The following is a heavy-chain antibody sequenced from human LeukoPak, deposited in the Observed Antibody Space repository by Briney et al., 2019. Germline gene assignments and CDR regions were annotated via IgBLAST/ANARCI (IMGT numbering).Heavy chain of an antibody. V-gene: IGHV3-53*01. CDR3: ASTLYSSSWYYFDY. D-gene: IGHD6-13*01. Sequence: GGSLRLSCAASGFTVSSNYMSWVRQAPGKGLEWVSVIYSGGSTYYADSVKGRFTISRDNSKNTLNLQMNSLRAEDTAVYYCASTLYSSSWYYFDYWGQGTLVTVSS. CDR2: IYSGGST. J-gene: IGHJ4*02. CDR1: GFTVSSNY.